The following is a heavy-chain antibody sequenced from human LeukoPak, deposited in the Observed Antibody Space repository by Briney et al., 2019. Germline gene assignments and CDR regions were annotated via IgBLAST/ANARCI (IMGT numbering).Heavy chain of an antibody. Sequence: GSLRLSCAASGFTFTNAWMSWVRQAPGKGLEWVGRIKSKTNGGTTDYVEPVKGRFTIPRDDSKNTLYRQMNSLKSEDTAVYYCTTDRQLSAFYYDSSGYYYPPYAFDIWGQGTMVAVSS. V-gene: IGHV3-15*01. D-gene: IGHD3-22*01. J-gene: IGHJ3*02. CDR2: IKSKTNGGTT. CDR3: TTDRQLSAFYYDSSGYYYPPYAFDI. CDR1: GFTFTNAW.